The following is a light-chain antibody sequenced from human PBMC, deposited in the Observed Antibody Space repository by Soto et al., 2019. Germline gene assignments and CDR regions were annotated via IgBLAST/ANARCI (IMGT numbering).Light chain of an antibody. CDR3: QQYENYWT. CDR1: QSIGSW. J-gene: IGKJ1*01. CDR2: KAS. Sequence: DIQMTQSPSTLSASVGDRVTITCRASQSIGSWLAWYQQKPGKAPRLLIYKASSLESGVPSRFSGSGSGTEFTLTISSLQPDDFATYYCQQYENYWTFGQGTKVDIK. V-gene: IGKV1-5*03.